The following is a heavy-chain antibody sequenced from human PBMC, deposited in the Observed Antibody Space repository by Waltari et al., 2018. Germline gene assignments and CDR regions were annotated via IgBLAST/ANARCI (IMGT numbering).Heavy chain of an antibody. CDR2: IYSGGST. CDR1: GFTVSSNY. J-gene: IGHJ6*03. Sequence: EVQLVETGGGLIQPGGSLRLSCAASGFTVSSNYMSWVRQAPGKGLEWVSVIYSGGSTYYADSVKGRFTISSDNSKNTLYLQMNSLRAEDTAVYYCASIRNYYYYYMDVWGKGTTVTVSS. V-gene: IGHV3-53*02. CDR3: ASIRNYYYYYMDV.